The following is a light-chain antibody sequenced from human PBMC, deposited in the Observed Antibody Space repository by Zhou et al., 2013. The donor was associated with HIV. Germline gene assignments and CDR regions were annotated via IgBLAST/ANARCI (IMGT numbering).Light chain of an antibody. J-gene: IGKJ5*01. CDR2: GAA. V-gene: IGKV3-20*01. CDR1: QPISSN. CDR3: QQYGSSPIT. Sequence: EIVITQSPATLSVSPGERATLSCRASQPISSNLAWYQQKVGQAPRLLMYGAATRAPGFPDRFIGRGSGTDFTLTISRLEPEDFAVYYCQQYGSSPITFGQGTRLEIK.